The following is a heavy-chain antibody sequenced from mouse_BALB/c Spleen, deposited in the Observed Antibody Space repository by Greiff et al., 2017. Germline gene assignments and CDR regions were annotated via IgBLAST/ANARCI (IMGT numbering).Heavy chain of an antibody. J-gene: IGHJ3*01. CDR1: GFNIKDTY. Sequence: EVQLQQSGAELVKPGASVKLSCTASGFNIKDTYMHWVKQRPEQGLEWIGRIDPANGNTKYDPKFQGKATITADTSSNTAYLQLSSLTSEDTAVYYCARGGYYVRFPAYWGQGTLVTVSA. D-gene: IGHD2-3*01. V-gene: IGHV14-3*02. CDR2: IDPANGNT. CDR3: ARGGYYVRFPAY.